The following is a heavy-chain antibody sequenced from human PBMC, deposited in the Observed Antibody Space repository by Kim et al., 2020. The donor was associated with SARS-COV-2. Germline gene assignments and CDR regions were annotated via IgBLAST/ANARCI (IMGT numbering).Heavy chain of an antibody. Sequence: ASVKVSCKASGYTFTSYAMSWVRQAPGQGLEWMGWISTNTGNTTYAQGFTGRVVISLDTSTSTAYMQIRSLRADDTAVYYCARVSSKRGHYLDYYYYGMDVWGQGTTVTVSS. CDR2: ISTNTGNT. D-gene: IGHD3-22*01. CDR3: ARVSSKRGHYLDYYYYGMDV. V-gene: IGHV7-4-1*02. J-gene: IGHJ6*02. CDR1: GYTFTSYA.